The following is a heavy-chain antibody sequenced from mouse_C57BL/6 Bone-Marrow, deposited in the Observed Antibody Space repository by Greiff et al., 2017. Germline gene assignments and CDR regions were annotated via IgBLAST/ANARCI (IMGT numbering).Heavy chain of an antibody. CDR2: IDPEDGET. D-gene: IGHD1-1*01. CDR1: GFNIKDYY. J-gene: IGHJ2*01. CDR3: TSSLIYYGTNY. Sequence: VTLKESGAELVKPGASVKLSCTASGFNIKDYYIHWVKQRTEQGLEWIGRIDPEDGETKYAPKFQDKATITADTSSNTAYLQLSSLTSEDTAVYYCTSSLIYYGTNYWGQGTTLTVSS. V-gene: IGHV14-2*01.